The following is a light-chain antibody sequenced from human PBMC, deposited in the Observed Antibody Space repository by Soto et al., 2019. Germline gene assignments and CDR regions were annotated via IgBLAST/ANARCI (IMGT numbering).Light chain of an antibody. CDR3: QQYNGYSRT. V-gene: IGKV1-5*01. CDR2: DVS. Sequence: DIQMTQSPSTLSACVGDRVTITCRASQSIGDSLAWYQQKPGKAPYLLISDVSSLERGVPSRFSGGGSGTEFTLTISSMQPDDFATFYCQQYNGYSRTFGQGTKVDIK. J-gene: IGKJ1*01. CDR1: QSIGDS.